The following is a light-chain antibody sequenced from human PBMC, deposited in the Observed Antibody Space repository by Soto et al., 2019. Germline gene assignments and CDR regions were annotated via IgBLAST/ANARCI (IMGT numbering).Light chain of an antibody. CDR1: QSVSNW. V-gene: IGKV1-5*01. CDR3: QQYQSSWS. J-gene: IGKJ1*01. Sequence: DIQMTQSPSTLSASVGARVTITCRASQSVSNWLAWYQQKPGKDPNLLIYDASNLESGVPSRFSGSGSGTEFTLTISSLQPDDFATYYCQQYQSSWSFGQGTKVDIK. CDR2: DAS.